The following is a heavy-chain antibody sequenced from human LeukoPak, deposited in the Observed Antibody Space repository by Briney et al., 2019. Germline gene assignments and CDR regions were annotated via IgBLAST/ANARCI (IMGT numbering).Heavy chain of an antibody. CDR3: ARVSPQIVVEEWDYYYGMDV. D-gene: IGHD1-26*01. CDR2: IYYSGST. V-gene: IGHV4-31*03. Sequence: SETLSLTCTVSGGSISSGGYYWSWIRQHPGKALEWIGYIYYSGSTSYNPSLKSRVTISVDTSKNQFSLNLTSVTAADTAVYYCARVSPQIVVEEWDYYYGMDVWGQGTTVTVSS. J-gene: IGHJ6*02. CDR1: GGSISSGGYY.